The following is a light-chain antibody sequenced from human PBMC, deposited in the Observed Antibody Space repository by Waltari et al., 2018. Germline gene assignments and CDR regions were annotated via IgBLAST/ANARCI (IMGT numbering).Light chain of an antibody. CDR2: SKN. CDR1: SLRRYY. J-gene: IGLJ3*02. Sequence: SSELTQDPAVSVALGQTVRITCQGDSLRRYYASWYQQKPGQAPVLVIYSKNNRPCGILDRFVGSRSGNTAYLTIPGAQAEDESDYCCNTRASRCNHWVFGGGTKLPVL. V-gene: IGLV3-19*01. CDR3: NTRASRCNHWV.